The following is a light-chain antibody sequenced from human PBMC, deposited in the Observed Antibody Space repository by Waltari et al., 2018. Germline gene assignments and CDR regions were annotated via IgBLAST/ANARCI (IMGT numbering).Light chain of an antibody. CDR2: DVD. CDR1: SSDVGSNNY. V-gene: IGLV2-14*03. Sequence: QSALTQPASVSGSPGQSITISCTGTSSDVGSNNYVSWYQQHPGNAPKLLISDVDKRPSGVSFRFSGSKSGNTASLTISGLQPEDEADYYCSSYANSDTWVFGGGTKLTVL. J-gene: IGLJ3*02. CDR3: SSYANSDTWV.